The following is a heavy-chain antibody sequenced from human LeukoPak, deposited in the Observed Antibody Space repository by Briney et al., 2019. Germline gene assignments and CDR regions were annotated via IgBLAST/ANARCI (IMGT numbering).Heavy chain of an antibody. J-gene: IGHJ4*02. CDR3: ARDRVQIWSYVGTFDS. CDR1: GFTLTSYT. V-gene: IGHV3-30-3*01. CDR2: VSYDGTKI. D-gene: IGHD5-18*01. Sequence: GGSLRLPCATSGFTLTSYTMHWVRQAPGKGLEWVAVVSYDGTKISYADSVKGRFTMSRDISKNTLYLQMNSLKPEDSALYYCARDRVQIWSYVGTFDSWGQGTLVTVSS.